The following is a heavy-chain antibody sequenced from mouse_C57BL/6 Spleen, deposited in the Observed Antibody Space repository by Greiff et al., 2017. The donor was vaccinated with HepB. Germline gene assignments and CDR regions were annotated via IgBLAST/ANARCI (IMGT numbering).Heavy chain of an antibody. J-gene: IGHJ2*01. D-gene: IGHD3-2*02. CDR1: GYTFTDYY. V-gene: IGHV1-26*01. CDR2: INPNNGGT. CDR3: AREGSGYAY. Sequence: EVQLQQSGPELVKPGASVKISCKASGYTFTDYYMNWVKQSHGKSLEWIGDINPNNGGTSYNQKFKGKATLTVDKSSSTAYMELRSLTSEDSAVYYCAREGSGYAYWGQGTTLTVSS.